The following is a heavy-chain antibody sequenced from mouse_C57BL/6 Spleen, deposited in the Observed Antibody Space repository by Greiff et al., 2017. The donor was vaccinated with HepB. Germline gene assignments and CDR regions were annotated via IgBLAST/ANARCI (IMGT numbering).Heavy chain of an antibody. J-gene: IGHJ4*01. CDR3: TRRSYGSRGDYAMDY. D-gene: IGHD1-1*01. Sequence: EVKLVESGEGLVKPGGSLKLSCAASGFTFSSYAMSWVRQTPEQRLEWVAYISSGGDYIYYEDTVKGRFTISRDNARNTLYLQMGSLKSEDTAMYYCTRRSYGSRGDYAMDYWGQGTSVTVSS. CDR2: ISSGGDYI. CDR1: GFTFSSYA. V-gene: IGHV5-9-1*02.